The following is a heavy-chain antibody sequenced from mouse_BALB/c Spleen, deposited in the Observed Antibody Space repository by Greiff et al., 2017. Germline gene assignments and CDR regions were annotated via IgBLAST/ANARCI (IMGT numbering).Heavy chain of an antibody. CDR3: ARNSPYAMDY. CDR2: IDPANGNT. J-gene: IGHJ4*01. Sequence: VQLQQSGAELVKPGASVKLSCTASGFNIKDTYMHWVKQRPEQGLEWIGRIDPANGNTKYDPKFQGRATITADTSSNTAYLQLSSLTSEDTAVYYCARNSPYAMDYWGPGTSVTVSS. CDR1: GFNIKDTY. V-gene: IGHV14-3*02. D-gene: IGHD2-12*01.